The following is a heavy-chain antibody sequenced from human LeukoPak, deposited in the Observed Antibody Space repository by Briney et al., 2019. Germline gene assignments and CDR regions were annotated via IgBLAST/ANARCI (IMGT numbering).Heavy chain of an antibody. CDR1: GYTFTSYD. CDR2: MNPNSGNT. V-gene: IGHV1-8*01. J-gene: IGHJ5*02. Sequence: ASVKVSCKASGYTFTSYDINWVRQATGQGLEWMGWMNPNSGNTGYAQKFQGRVTMTRNTSISTAYMELSSLRSDDTAVYYCARDHNWNQRNWFDPWGQGTLVTVSS. CDR3: ARDHNWNQRNWFDP. D-gene: IGHD1-20*01.